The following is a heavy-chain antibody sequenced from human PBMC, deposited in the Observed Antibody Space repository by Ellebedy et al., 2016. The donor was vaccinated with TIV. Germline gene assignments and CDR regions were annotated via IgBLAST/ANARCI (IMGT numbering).Heavy chain of an antibody. CDR3: AKHYLHTFHI. V-gene: IGHV4-4*07. J-gene: IGHJ3*02. CDR2: IFMSGST. Sequence: SETLSLXXTVSGGSFSSYYWSWIRQSAGKGLEWIGRIFMSGSTSYNPSLKNRVTMSVDASTTQLSLNLSSVTAADTAFYFCAKHYLHTFHIWGQGTMVTVSS. CDR1: GGSFSSYY. D-gene: IGHD3-10*01.